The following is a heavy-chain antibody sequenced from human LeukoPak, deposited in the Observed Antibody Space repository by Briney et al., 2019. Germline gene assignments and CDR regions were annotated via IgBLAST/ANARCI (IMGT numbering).Heavy chain of an antibody. V-gene: IGHV4-59*01. Sequence: SSETLSLTCTVSGGSISSYYWSWIRQPPGKGLEWIGYIYYSGSTNYNPSLKSRVTISVDTSKNQFSLKLSSVTAADTAVYYCARGGGYCSSTSCHINWFDPWGQGTLVTVSS. D-gene: IGHD2-2*02. J-gene: IGHJ5*02. CDR3: ARGGGYCSSTSCHINWFDP. CDR2: IYYSGST. CDR1: GGSISSYY.